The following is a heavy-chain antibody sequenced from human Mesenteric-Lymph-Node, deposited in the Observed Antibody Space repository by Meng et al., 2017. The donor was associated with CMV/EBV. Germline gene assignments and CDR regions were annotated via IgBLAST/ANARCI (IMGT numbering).Heavy chain of an antibody. CDR3: ARGWSGYNDY. Sequence: SETLSLTCAVSGGSIDTRRYYWGWIRQPPGKGPEWIGSFYYSGTTYYSPSLKSRVTILVDTSKNQFSLKLRSVTAADTAVYYCARGWSGYNDYWGQGTLVTVSS. CDR2: FYYSGTT. J-gene: IGHJ4*02. CDR1: GGSIDTRRYY. V-gene: IGHV4-39*07. D-gene: IGHD3-3*01.